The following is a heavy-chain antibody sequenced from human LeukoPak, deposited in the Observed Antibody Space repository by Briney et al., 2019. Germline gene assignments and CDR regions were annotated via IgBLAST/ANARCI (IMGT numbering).Heavy chain of an antibody. CDR1: GGSISSYY. J-gene: IGHJ4*02. D-gene: IGHD6-19*01. Sequence: PSETLSLTCTVSGGSISSYYWSWIRQPPGMGLEWIGYIYDSEITNYNPSLKSRVTISTDTSENQLSLKLGSVTAADTAVYYCARGLDSGWYGEWTLWGQGILVTVSS. CDR2: IYDSEIT. CDR3: ARGLDSGWYGEWTL. V-gene: IGHV4-59*12.